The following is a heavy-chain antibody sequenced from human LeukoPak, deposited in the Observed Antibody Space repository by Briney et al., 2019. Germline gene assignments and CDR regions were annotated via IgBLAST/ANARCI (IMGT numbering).Heavy chain of an antibody. CDR3: AKHDYGVFKDFDY. CDR1: GFTFSNYA. Sequence: HTGGSLRLSCAASGFTFSNYAMSWVRQAPGKGLEWVSAIDGSGDNTDHADSVRGRFSISRDNSRNTLYLQMNSLRAEDTAVYHCAKHDYGVFKDFDYWGQGTLVTVSS. J-gene: IGHJ4*02. CDR2: IDGSGDNT. V-gene: IGHV3-23*01. D-gene: IGHD4-17*01.